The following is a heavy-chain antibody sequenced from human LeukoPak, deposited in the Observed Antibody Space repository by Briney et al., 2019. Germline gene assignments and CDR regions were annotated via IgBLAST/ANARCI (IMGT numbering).Heavy chain of an antibody. Sequence: PGGSLRLSCAASGFTFSSYEMNWVRQAPGKGLEWVSYISSSGSTIYYADSVKGRFTISRDNAKNSLYLQMNSLRAEDTAVYYCARGSGRWLQMGGFDYWGQGTLVTVS. J-gene: IGHJ4*02. CDR2: ISSSGSTI. CDR1: GFTFSSYE. V-gene: IGHV3-48*03. D-gene: IGHD5-24*01. CDR3: ARGSGRWLQMGGFDY.